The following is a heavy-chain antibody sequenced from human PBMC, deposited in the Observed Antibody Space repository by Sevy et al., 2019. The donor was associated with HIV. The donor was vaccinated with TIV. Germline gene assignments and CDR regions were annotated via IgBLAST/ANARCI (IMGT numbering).Heavy chain of an antibody. V-gene: IGHV4-34*01. D-gene: IGHD3-3*01. CDR3: ARGEGDLTI. Sequence: SETLSLTCAVYGGSFSGYYWTWIRQPPGKGLEWIGEINHSGSTNYNPSLKSRVTISVDTSKNQFSLKLSSVTAADTAVYYCARGEGDLTIWGQGTLVTVSS. CDR1: GGSFSGYY. CDR2: INHSGST. J-gene: IGHJ4*02.